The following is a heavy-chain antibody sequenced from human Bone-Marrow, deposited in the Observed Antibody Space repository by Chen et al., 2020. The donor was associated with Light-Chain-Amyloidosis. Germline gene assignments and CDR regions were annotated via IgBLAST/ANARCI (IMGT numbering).Heavy chain of an antibody. D-gene: IGHD6-25*01. CDR1: GFAVSDNY. J-gene: IGHJ2*01. Sequence: EVQLVESGGGLIQPGGSLRLSCAASGFAVSDNYMSWVRQAPGKGLEWVSLIYHGGTTYYADSVKGRFTISRDNSKNTLYLQMNSLRADDSAVYYCARDPEISSGGFDLWGRGTLVTVSS. CDR2: IYHGGTT. V-gene: IGHV3-53*01. CDR3: ARDPEISSGGFDL.